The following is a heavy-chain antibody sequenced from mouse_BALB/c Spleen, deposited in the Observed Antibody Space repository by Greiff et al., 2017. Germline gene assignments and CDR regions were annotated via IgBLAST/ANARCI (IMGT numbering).Heavy chain of an antibody. J-gene: IGHJ2*01. V-gene: IGHV1-69*02. CDR1: GYTFTSYW. D-gene: IGHD2-1*01. CDR3: ARSRGNYDY. Sequence: QVQLQQPGAELVKPGASVKLSCKASGYTFTSYWMHWVKQRPGQGLEWIGEIDPSDSYTNYNQKFKGKATLTADKSSSTAYMQLSSLTSEDSAVYFCARSRGNYDYWGQGTTLTVSS. CDR2: IDPSDSYT.